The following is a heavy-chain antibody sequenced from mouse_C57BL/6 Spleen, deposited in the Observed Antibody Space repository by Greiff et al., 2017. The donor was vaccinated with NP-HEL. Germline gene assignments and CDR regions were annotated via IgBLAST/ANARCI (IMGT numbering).Heavy chain of an antibody. V-gene: IGHV1-80*01. CDR3: ARRGPHGDYFDY. CDR1: GYAFSSYW. J-gene: IGHJ2*01. D-gene: IGHD3-3*01. CDR2: IYPGDGDT. Sequence: QVQLKQSGAELVKPGASVKISCKASGYAFSSYWMNWVKQRPGKGLEWIGQIYPGDGDTNYNGKFKGKATLTVDKSSSTAYMQLSSLTSEDSAVYFCARRGPHGDYFDYWGQGTTLTVSS.